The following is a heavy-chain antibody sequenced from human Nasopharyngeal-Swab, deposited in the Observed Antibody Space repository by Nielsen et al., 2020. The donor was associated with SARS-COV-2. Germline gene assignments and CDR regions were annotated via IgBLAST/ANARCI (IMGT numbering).Heavy chain of an antibody. D-gene: IGHD1-26*01. CDR1: GFIFSDLY. V-gene: IGHV3-72*01. CDR2: IKNKANSYIT. CDR3: ARDSANGHYFDY. J-gene: IGHJ4*02. Sequence: GESLKISCAASGFIFSDLYMDWVRQAPGKGLEWVGRIKNKANSYITENAASVKGRFTISRDDSKNSLYLQMDSLKSEDTAVYYCARDSANGHYFDYWGQGSLVTVSA.